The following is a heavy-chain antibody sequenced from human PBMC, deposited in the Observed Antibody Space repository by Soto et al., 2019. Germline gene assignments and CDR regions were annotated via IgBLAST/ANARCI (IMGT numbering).Heavy chain of an antibody. D-gene: IGHD3-9*01. CDR3: ARGLRYFDWLRGAEYFQH. Sequence: ASVKVSCKASGYTFTSYAMHWVRQAPGQRLEWMGWINAGNGNTKYSQKFQGRVTITRDTSASTAYMELSSLRSEDTAVYYCARGLRYFDWLRGAEYFQHWGQGTLVNVSS. J-gene: IGHJ1*01. V-gene: IGHV1-3*01. CDR1: GYTFTSYA. CDR2: INAGNGNT.